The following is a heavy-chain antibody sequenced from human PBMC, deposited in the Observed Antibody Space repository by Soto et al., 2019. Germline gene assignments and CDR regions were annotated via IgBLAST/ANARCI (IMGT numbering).Heavy chain of an antibody. Sequence: PGGSLRLSCAASGFTFRNYVMHWVRQAPGKGLEWVAVISSDGSNKYYADSVKGRFTISRDNSKNTLYLQMNSLRAEDTAVYYCATSLPSYSSSWPSYYYYYYGMDVWGQGTTVTVSS. CDR3: ATSLPSYSSSWPSYYYYYYGMDV. V-gene: IGHV3-30*03. J-gene: IGHJ6*02. D-gene: IGHD6-13*01. CDR1: GFTFRNYV. CDR2: ISSDGSNK.